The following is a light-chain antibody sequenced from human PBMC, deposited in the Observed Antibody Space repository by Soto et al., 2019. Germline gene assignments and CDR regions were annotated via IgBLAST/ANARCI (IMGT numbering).Light chain of an antibody. V-gene: IGKV1-9*01. CDR1: QSISTY. CDR3: QQLNSYPIT. J-gene: IGKJ5*01. Sequence: DVQVTQSPSSLSGSVGDRVTITFCASQSISTYLSWYHQKPGRAPKLLIYAASTLQSGVPSRFSGSGSGTDFTLTISSLQPEDFATYYCQQLNSYPITFGQGTRLEI. CDR2: AAS.